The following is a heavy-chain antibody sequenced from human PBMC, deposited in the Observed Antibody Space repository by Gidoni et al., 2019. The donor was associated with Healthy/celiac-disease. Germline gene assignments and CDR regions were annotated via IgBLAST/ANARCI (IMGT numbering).Heavy chain of an antibody. J-gene: IGHJ4*02. CDR1: GSTFTGYY. V-gene: IGHV1-2*02. D-gene: IGHD6-13*01. CDR2: INPNSGGT. CDR3: ARGQGYSSSWYDGEGQGDY. Sequence: QVQLVQSGAAVKKPGASVTVPCKAPGSTFTGYYMHWVRPAPGQGLEWMGWINPNSGGTNYAKKFKGRVTMTRDTSISTAYMELSRLRSDDTAVYYGARGQGYSSSWYDGEGQGDYWGQGTLVTVSS.